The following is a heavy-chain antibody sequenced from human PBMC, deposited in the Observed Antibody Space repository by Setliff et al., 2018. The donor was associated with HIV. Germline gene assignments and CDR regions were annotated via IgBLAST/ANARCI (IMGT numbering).Heavy chain of an antibody. CDR3: ARNHQPGSPLAEGCFQH. V-gene: IGHV1-2*04. D-gene: IGHD6-25*01. CDR2: INPSGGST. J-gene: IGHJ1*01. Sequence: GASVKVSCKASGYIFTGYYMHWVRQAPGQGLEWMGVINPSGGSTSYAQRFQGWVTMTRDTSISTAYMEVSRLRPDDTAVYYCARNHQPGSPLAEGCFQHWGQGTLVTVSS. CDR1: GYIFTGYY.